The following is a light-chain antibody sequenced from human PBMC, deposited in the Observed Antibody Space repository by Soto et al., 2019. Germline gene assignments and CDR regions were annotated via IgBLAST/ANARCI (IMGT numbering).Light chain of an antibody. V-gene: IGLV1-51*02. J-gene: IGLJ3*02. CDR1: SSNIGNNY. CDR2: ENN. CDR3: GTWDSSMSVWV. Sequence: QSVLTQPPSVSAAPGQKVTISCSGSSSNIGNNYVSWYQQLPGTAPKLLIYENNKPPSGIPDRFSGSKSGTSATLGITGLQTGDEADYYCGTWDSSMSVWVFGGGTKVTVL.